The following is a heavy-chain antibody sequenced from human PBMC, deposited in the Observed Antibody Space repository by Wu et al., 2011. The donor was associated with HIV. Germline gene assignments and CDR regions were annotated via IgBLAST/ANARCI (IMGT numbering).Heavy chain of an antibody. D-gene: IGHD1-1*01. J-gene: IGHJ5*02. CDR1: GGTFNSYA. Sequence: QVQLVQSGAAVKRPGSSVKVSCKVSGGTFNSYAISWVRQAPGQGLEWMGGIIPLFGTADSAETFQGRVTITMDESTSTVYMELSSLRSEDTAVYYCARDSAQSVVGTNWFDPGPGNPGHRLL. CDR2: IIPLFGTA. CDR3: ARDSAQSVVGTNWFDP. V-gene: IGHV1-69*05.